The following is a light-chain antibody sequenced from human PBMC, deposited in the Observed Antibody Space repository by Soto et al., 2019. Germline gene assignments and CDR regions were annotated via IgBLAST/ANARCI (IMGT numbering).Light chain of an antibody. V-gene: IGKV1-5*01. CDR3: QQYNSYSWT. Sequence: DIQMTQSPSSLSASVGDRVTITCRASQSISSYLNWYQQKPGKAPKLLIYDASSLESGVPSRFSGSGSGTEFTLTISSLQPDDFATYYCQQYNSYSWTFGQGTKVDFK. CDR1: QSISSY. CDR2: DAS. J-gene: IGKJ1*01.